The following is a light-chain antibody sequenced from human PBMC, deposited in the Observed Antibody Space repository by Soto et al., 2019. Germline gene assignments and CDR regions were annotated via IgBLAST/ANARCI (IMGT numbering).Light chain of an antibody. CDR3: SSYTSGSTLVV. CDR2: DVS. V-gene: IGLV2-14*01. CDR1: SSDVGGYNY. Sequence: QLVLTQPASVSGSPGQSITISCTGTSSDVGGYNYVSWYQQHPGKAPKLMIYDVSNRPSGVSNRFSGSKSGTTASLTISGLQAEDEADYYCSSYTSGSTLVVFGGGTQLTVL. J-gene: IGLJ2*01.